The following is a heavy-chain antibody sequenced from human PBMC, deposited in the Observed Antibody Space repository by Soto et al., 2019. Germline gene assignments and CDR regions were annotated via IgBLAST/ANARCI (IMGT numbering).Heavy chain of an antibody. V-gene: IGHV3-23*01. CDR2: IIDSGGYT. Sequence: SLRLSCAASGFTFSSSTMSWVRQAPGKGLEWVSAIIDSGGYTYYADSVKGRFTISRDNSKNTLYLQMNSLRAEDTALYYCAKETYYYYGMDVWGQGTTVTVSS. CDR1: GFTFSSST. CDR3: AKETYYYYGMDV. J-gene: IGHJ6*02.